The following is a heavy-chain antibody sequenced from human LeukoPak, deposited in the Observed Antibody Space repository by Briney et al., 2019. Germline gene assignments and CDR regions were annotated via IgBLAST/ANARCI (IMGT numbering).Heavy chain of an antibody. CDR3: AARDASGTPRDAFDI. D-gene: IGHD3-10*01. CDR2: YYGDDAK. Sequence: KESGPTLVKATQTLTLTCTFSGFSLTSTAVGVGWIRQPPGKALEWLALYYGDDAKRYSPSLKSRLTINKDTSKNQVVLTMTNVGPVDTATYYCAARDASGTPRDAFDIWGQGTKVTVSS. V-gene: IGHV2-5*02. CDR1: GFSLTSTAVG. J-gene: IGHJ3*02.